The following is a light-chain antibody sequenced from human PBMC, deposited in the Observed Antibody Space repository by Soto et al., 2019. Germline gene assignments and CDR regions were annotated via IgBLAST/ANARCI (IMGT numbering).Light chain of an antibody. CDR2: GRD. J-gene: IGLJ2*01. V-gene: IGLV1-44*01. CDR3: AAWDDSLDGPT. CDR1: TSNIGTYT. Sequence: QSVLSQPPSTSGTPGQRVTISCSGGTSNIGTYTVSWYQQFPETAPRLLIYGRDRRPSGVPDRFSGSKSGTSASLSIGGLHSEDEAHYYCAAWDDSLDGPTFGGGTKVTVL.